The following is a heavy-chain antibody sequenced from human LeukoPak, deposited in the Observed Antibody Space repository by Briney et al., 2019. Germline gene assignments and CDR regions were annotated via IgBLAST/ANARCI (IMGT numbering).Heavy chain of an antibody. D-gene: IGHD3-9*01. J-gene: IGHJ4*02. V-gene: IGHV4-4*07. CDR3: ARGSYYDTLTGYYRGSFDS. CDR2: VSTSGTT. CDR1: GGSISTYY. Sequence: SETLSLTCTVSGGSISTYYWSWIRPPAEKGLEWIGRVSTSGTTQYNPSFKSRVTMSVDTSSNQFSLKLSSVTAADTAVYYCARGSYYDTLTGYYRGSFDSWGQGTLVTVSS.